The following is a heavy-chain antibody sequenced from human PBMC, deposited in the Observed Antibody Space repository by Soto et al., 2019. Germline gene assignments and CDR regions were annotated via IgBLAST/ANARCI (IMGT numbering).Heavy chain of an antibody. Sequence: GGSLRLSCAASGFTFSSYGMHWVRQAPGKGLEWVAVISYDGSNKYYADSVKGRFTISRDNSKNTLYLQMNSLRGEDTAVYYCAKEIAGGGDKNYGMDVWGQGTTVTVSS. CDR2: ISYDGSNK. J-gene: IGHJ6*02. V-gene: IGHV3-30*18. CDR1: GFTFSSYG. CDR3: AKEIAGGGDKNYGMDV. D-gene: IGHD2-15*01.